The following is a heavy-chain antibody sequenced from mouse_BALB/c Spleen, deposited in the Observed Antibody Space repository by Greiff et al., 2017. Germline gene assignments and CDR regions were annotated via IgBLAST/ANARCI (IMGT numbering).Heavy chain of an antibody. V-gene: IGHV5-12-2*01. CDR1: GFTFSSYT. J-gene: IGHJ3*01. CDR2: ISNGGGST. Sequence: EVKVVESGGGLVQPGGSLKLSCAASGFTFSSYTMSWVRQTPEKRLEWVAYISNGGGSTYYPDTVKGRFTISRDNAKNTLYLQMSSLKSEDTAMYYCARPLYDYDGWFAYWGQGTLVTVSA. CDR3: ARPLYDYDGWFAY. D-gene: IGHD2-4*01.